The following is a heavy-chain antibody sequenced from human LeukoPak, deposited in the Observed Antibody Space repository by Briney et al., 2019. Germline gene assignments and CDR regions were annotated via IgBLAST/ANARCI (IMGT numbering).Heavy chain of an antibody. V-gene: IGHV4-30-4*02. J-gene: IGHJ3*02. Sequence: SETLSLTCTVSGGSISSGDYYWSWIRQPPGKGLEWIGYIYYSGSTYYNPSLKSRVTISVDTSKNQFSLKLSSVTAADTAVYYCARDARRGYKDAFDIWGQGTMVTVSS. CDR3: ARDARRGYKDAFDI. CDR2: IYYSGST. CDR1: GGSISSGDYY. D-gene: IGHD5-24*01.